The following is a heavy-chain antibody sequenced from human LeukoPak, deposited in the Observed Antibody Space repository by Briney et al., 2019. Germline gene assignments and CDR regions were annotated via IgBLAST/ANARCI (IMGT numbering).Heavy chain of an antibody. Sequence: PGGSLDLSFEALGFPFRSYGRGWARQAPGKGLRWVSVIYSDGNTYYADSVKGRFTISGDNSKNTLYLQMNSLRVEDTAVYYCARSVSPIRFDFWGQGTLVIVSS. D-gene: IGHD2-8*01. CDR3: ARSVSPIRFDF. V-gene: IGHV3-53*01. CDR2: IYSDGNT. CDR1: GFPFRSYG. J-gene: IGHJ4*02.